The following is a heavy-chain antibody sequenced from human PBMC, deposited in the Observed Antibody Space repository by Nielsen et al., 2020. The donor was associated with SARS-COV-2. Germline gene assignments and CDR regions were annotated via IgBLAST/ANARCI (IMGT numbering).Heavy chain of an antibody. D-gene: IGHD3-10*01. Sequence: GGSLRLSCAASGFTFDDYAMHWVRQAPGKGLEWVSGISWNSGSIGYADSVKGRFTISRDNAKNSLYLQMNSLRAEDTALYYCAKLGELPDWYFDLWGRGTLVTVSS. V-gene: IGHV3-9*01. CDR3: AKLGELPDWYFDL. CDR1: GFTFDDYA. CDR2: ISWNSGSI. J-gene: IGHJ2*01.